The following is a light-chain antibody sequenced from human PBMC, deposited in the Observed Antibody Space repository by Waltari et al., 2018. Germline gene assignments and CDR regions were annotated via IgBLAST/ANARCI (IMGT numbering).Light chain of an antibody. CDR3: QETFSSFPA. V-gene: IGKV1-39*01. CDR1: QSISTY. Sequence: DIQMTQSPSSLSASVGDSVTLTCRASQSISTYLNWYQQKKGKAPKLLIYAASTLQSGVPSRFGGSGSETDFTLTINGLQPEDFATYYCQETFSSFPAFGQGTKLAIK. J-gene: IGKJ2*01. CDR2: AAS.